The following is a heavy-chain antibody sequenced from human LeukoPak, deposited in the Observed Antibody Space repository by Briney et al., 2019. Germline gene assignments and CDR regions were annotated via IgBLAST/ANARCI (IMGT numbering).Heavy chain of an antibody. J-gene: IGHJ4*02. CDR3: IGDVYT. V-gene: IGHV3-74*01. CDR2: INSDGSNT. Sequence: GGSLRLSCAASRFTFSSYWMLWVRQAPGKGRVWVSDINSDGSNTRYADSVKGRFTISRDNAKNTMYLQMNSLRADDTAVYYCIGDVYTGGQGTLVTVSS. D-gene: IGHD5/OR15-5a*01. CDR1: RFTFSSYW.